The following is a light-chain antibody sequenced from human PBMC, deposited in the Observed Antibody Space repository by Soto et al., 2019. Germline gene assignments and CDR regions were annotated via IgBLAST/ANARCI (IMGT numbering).Light chain of an antibody. CDR3: QQYAGSPET. J-gene: IGKJ1*01. CDR1: QNFGSTS. CDR2: GAS. Sequence: EIVLTQSPGTLSLFPGEKATLSCRASQNFGSTSLAWYQQRPGQAPRLLIYGASIRATDSPDRFSGSGSGTDFTLTINRLEPEDFAVYYCQQYAGSPETFGQGTKV. V-gene: IGKV3-20*01.